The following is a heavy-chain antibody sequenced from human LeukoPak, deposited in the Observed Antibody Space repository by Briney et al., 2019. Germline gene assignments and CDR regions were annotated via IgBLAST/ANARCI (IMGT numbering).Heavy chain of an antibody. CDR2: IFHSGTT. J-gene: IGHJ4*02. Sequence: PSETLSLTCTVSGGSISSHYWSWIRQPPGKGLEYVGFIFHSGTTYYNPSLKSRVTISVATSKSQFSLQLTSLTAADTAVYYCARWVATTGLVDSWGPGTLVTVSS. V-gene: IGHV4-59*08. CDR3: ARWVATTGLVDS. CDR1: GGSISSHY. D-gene: IGHD1-26*01.